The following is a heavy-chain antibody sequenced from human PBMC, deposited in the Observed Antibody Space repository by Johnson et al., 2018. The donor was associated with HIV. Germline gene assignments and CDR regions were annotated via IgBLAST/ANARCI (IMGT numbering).Heavy chain of an antibody. J-gene: IGHJ3*02. CDR3: ARSMRGAFDI. D-gene: IGHD3-10*01. V-gene: IGHV3-23*04. CDR2: VSAGGDNT. Sequence: VQLVESGGGLVQPGGSLRLSCAASGFTFSSYAMDWVRQTPGKGLAWVSAVSAGGDNTYYADSVEGRFTISRDNSKNTLYLQMNSLSAEDTAVYYCARSMRGAFDIWGQGTMVTVSS. CDR1: GFTFSSYA.